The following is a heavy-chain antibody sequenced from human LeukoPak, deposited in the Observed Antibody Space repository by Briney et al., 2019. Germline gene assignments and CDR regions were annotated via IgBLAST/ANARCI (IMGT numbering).Heavy chain of an antibody. CDR2: IIPIFGTA. Sequence: VASVKVSCKASGGTLSSYAISWVRQAPGQGLEWMGGIIPIFGTANYAQKFQGRVTITADESTSTAYMELSSLRSEDTAVYYCARASGIAVAGTSVRFDPWGQGTLVTVSS. V-gene: IGHV1-69*01. CDR1: GGTLSSYA. D-gene: IGHD6-19*01. CDR3: ARASGIAVAGTSVRFDP. J-gene: IGHJ5*02.